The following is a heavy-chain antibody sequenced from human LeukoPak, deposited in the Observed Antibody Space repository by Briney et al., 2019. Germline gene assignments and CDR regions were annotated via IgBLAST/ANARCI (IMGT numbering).Heavy chain of an antibody. CDR3: ARPPNIATAGQD. V-gene: IGHV3-20*04. D-gene: IGHD6-13*01. CDR2: INWNGGST. Sequence: PGGSLRLSCAASGFTFDDYGMSWVHQAPGKELEWVSGINWNGGSTGYADSVKGRFTISRDNAKNSLYLQMNSLRAEDTAVYYCARPPNIATAGQDWGQGTLVIVSS. CDR1: GFTFDDYG. J-gene: IGHJ4*02.